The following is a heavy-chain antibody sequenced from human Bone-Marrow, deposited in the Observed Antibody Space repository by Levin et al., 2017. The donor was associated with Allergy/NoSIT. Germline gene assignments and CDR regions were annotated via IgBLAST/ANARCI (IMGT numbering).Heavy chain of an antibody. Sequence: PSETLSLTCAASGFTFDDYGMSWVRQAPGKGLEWVSGINWNGGSTGYADSVKGRFTISRDNAKNSLYLQMNSLRAEDTALYYCARVIYGGNGYYFDYWGQGTLVTVSS. J-gene: IGHJ4*02. CDR1: GFTFDDYG. V-gene: IGHV3-20*04. D-gene: IGHD4-23*01. CDR3: ARVIYGGNGYYFDY. CDR2: INWNGGST.